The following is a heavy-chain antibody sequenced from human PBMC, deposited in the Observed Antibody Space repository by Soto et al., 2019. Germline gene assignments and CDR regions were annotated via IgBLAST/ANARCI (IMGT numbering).Heavy chain of an antibody. CDR1: GFTFSSYS. J-gene: IGHJ1*01. Sequence: GGSLRLSCAASGFTFSSYSMNWVRQAPGKGLEWVSSISSSSSYIYYADSVKGRFTISRDNAKNSLYLQMNSLRAEDTAVYYCARPGGKALSAEYFQHWGQGTLVTVSS. V-gene: IGHV3-21*01. CDR3: ARPGGKALSAEYFQH. CDR2: ISSSSSYI.